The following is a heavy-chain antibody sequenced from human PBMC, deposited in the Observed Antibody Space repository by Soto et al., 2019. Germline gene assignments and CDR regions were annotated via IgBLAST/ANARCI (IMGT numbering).Heavy chain of an antibody. Sequence: GSLRLSCAASGFTFSTYAMSWVRQAPGKGLEWVSGISGSGGSTYYADSVKGRFTISRDNSMNTLYLQMNTLRAEDTAIYYCAKVSSSWYAGFFDLWGQGTLVTVSS. V-gene: IGHV3-23*01. CDR1: GFTFSTYA. CDR3: AKVSSSWYAGFFDL. CDR2: ISGSGGST. D-gene: IGHD6-13*01. J-gene: IGHJ4*02.